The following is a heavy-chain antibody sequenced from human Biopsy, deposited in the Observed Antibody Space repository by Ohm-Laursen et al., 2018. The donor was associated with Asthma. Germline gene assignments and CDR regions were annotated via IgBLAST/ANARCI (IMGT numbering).Heavy chain of an antibody. CDR2: INSVFGTT. D-gene: IGHD2-2*01. J-gene: IGHJ4*02. CDR1: GGTFNTYV. Sequence: SVKVSCKSLGGTFNTYVVGWVRQPPGQGLEWMGGINSVFGTTTYPQKFQDRVTITADDSTSTVYMELSSLRSEDTAVYYCARKAGSCISRTCYSLDFWGQGTLVTVSS. CDR3: ARKAGSCISRTCYSLDF. V-gene: IGHV1-69*13.